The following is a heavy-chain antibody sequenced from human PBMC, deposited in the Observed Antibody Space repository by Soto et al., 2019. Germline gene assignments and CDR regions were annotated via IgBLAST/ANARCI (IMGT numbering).Heavy chain of an antibody. D-gene: IGHD3-22*01. CDR3: ARDRDYYDSSGPLWGGYFDY. J-gene: IGHJ4*02. CDR1: GGTFSSYA. Sequence: SVKVSCKASGGTFSSYAISWVRQAPGQGLEWMGGIIPIFGTANYAQKFQGRVTITADESTSTAYMELSSLRSEDTAVYYCARDRDYYDSSGPLWGGYFDYWGQGTLVTVSS. CDR2: IIPIFGTA. V-gene: IGHV1-69*13.